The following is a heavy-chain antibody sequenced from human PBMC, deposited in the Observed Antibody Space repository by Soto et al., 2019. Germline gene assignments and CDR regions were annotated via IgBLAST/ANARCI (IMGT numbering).Heavy chain of an antibody. J-gene: IGHJ5*02. D-gene: IGHD6-13*01. CDR3: ARTQQLRSGGFRFDP. CDR2: IWYDGSNK. V-gene: IGHV3-33*01. Sequence: QVQLVESGGGVVQPGRSLRLSCAASGFTFSSYGMHWVRQAPGKGLEWVAVIWYDGSNKYYADSVKGRFTISRDNSKNPIHRQMNSLRAEDKAVYYCARTQQLRSGGFRFDPWGQGTLVTVSS. CDR1: GFTFSSYG.